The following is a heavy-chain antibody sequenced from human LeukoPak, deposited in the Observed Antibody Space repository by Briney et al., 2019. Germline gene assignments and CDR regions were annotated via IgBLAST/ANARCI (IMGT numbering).Heavy chain of an antibody. CDR3: ARADFNYYGSGSHDY. CDR2: IYHSGST. V-gene: IGHV4-38-2*02. J-gene: IGHJ4*02. Sequence: PSETLSLTCTVSGYSISSGYYWGWIRQPPGKGLEWIGSIYHSGSTYYNPSLKSRVTISVDTSKNQFSLKLSSVTAADTAVYYCARADFNYYGSGSHDYWGQGTLVTVSS. CDR1: GYSISSGYY. D-gene: IGHD3-10*01.